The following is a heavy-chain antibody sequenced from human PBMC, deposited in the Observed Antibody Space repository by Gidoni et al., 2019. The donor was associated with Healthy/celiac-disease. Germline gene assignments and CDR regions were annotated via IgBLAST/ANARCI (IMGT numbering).Heavy chain of an antibody. Sequence: EVQLLESGGGLVQPGGSLRLSCAASGFTFSSYAMSWVRQAPGKGLEWVSAISGSGGSTYYADSVKGRYTISRDNSKNTLYLQMNSLRAEDTAVYYCAKDLEPEWELSPRHYWGQGTLVTVSS. J-gene: IGHJ4*02. CDR1: GFTFSSYA. D-gene: IGHD1-26*01. CDR2: ISGSGGST. CDR3: AKDLEPEWELSPRHY. V-gene: IGHV3-23*01.